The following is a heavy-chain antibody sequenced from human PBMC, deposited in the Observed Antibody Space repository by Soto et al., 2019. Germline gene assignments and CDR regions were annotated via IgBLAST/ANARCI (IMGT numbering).Heavy chain of an antibody. J-gene: IGHJ4*02. CDR1: GFIFDNYA. CDR2: ISGNGGNT. Sequence: GGSLRLSCAASGFIFDNYAMHWVRQGPGKGLEWVSGISGNGGNTYYADSVKGRFTISRDSSDNTLYLQMNRLGAEDTAVYYCARLFLGNYDILTGPDYWGQGTLVTVSS. V-gene: IGHV3-23*01. CDR3: ARLFLGNYDILTGPDY. D-gene: IGHD3-9*01.